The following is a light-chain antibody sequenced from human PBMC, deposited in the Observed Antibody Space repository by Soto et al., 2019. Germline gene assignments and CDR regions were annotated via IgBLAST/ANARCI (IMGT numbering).Light chain of an antibody. J-gene: IGLJ1*01. CDR1: SSDVGGYNY. CDR3: TSYTSTSTYV. CDR2: EVS. Sequence: QSVLTQPASVSGPPGQSITISCTGTSSDVGGYNYVSWYQQHPGKAPKLMIYEVSNRPSGVSNRFSGSKSGNTASLTISGLQAEDEADYYCTSYTSTSTYVFVTGNKVTVL. V-gene: IGLV2-14*01.